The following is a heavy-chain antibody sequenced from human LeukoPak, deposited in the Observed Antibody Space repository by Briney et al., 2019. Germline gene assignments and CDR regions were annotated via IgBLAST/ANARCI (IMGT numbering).Heavy chain of an antibody. CDR3: ARDPGHCSSTSCYKFFDY. CDR1: GFTFSSYE. D-gene: IGHD2-2*02. J-gene: IGHJ4*02. V-gene: IGHV3-48*03. CDR2: SSSSGSTI. Sequence: PGGSLRLSCAASGFTFSSYEMNWVRQAPGKGLEWVSHSSSSGSTIYYAGSVKGRFTIARDNAKNSVYLQMNSLRAEDTAVYYCARDPGHCSSTSCYKFFDYWGQGTLVTVSS.